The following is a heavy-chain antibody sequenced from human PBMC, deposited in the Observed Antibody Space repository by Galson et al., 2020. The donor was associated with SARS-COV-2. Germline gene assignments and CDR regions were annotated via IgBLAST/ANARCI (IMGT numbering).Heavy chain of an antibody. CDR1: GYTFTSYA. CDR2: IDTNTGSP. CDR3: ARALDGSGYS. Sequence: ASVNVSCKASGYTFTSYAMNWVRQAPGQGLEWMGWIDTNTGSPTFAQGFTGRFVFSLDTSVSTAYLQISSLKAEDTAVYYWARALDGSGYSWCQGTLVIGSS. J-gene: IGHJ4*02. D-gene: IGHD3-22*01. V-gene: IGHV7-4-1*02.